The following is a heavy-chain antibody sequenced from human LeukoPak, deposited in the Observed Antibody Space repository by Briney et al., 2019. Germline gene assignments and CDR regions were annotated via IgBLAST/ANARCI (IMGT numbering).Heavy chain of an antibody. CDR1: GGAIRSYL. CDR2: VYFTGSA. J-gene: IGHJ4*02. Sequence: PSETLSLTCTVSGGAIRSYLWSWIRQPPGKGLDWIGNVYFTGSANNNPSLKSRVTISADTSKNQFSLKLSSVTAADTAVYYCARRSPDWMEWFFDSWGQGALVTVSS. CDR3: ARRSPDWMEWFFDS. D-gene: IGHD3-3*01. V-gene: IGHV4-59*08.